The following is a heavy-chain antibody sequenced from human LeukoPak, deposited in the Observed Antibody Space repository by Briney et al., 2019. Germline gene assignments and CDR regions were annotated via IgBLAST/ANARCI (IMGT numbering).Heavy chain of an antibody. Sequence: PSETLSLTCTVSGGSISNSVYYWGWVRQPPGKGLEWIGALHYTGSTYYNPSLKSRVTIPVDTSKNQFSLNLSSVTAADTAVYYCARHPTAEWAFDIWGQGTMVTVSS. D-gene: IGHD3-3*01. CDR3: ARHPTAEWAFDI. J-gene: IGHJ3*02. CDR1: GGSISNSVYY. V-gene: IGHV4-39*01. CDR2: LHYTGST.